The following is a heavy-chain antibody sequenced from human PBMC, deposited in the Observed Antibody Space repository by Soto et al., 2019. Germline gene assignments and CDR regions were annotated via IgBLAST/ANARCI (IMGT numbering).Heavy chain of an antibody. D-gene: IGHD1-1*01. CDR3: ARDPPRYNWNYDAFDI. Sequence: GSLRLSCAASGFTFSSYSMNWVRQAPGKGLEWVSSISSSSYIYYADSVKGRFTISRDNTKNSLYLQMNSLRAEDTAVYYCARDPPRYNWNYDAFDIWGQGTMVTVSS. CDR2: ISSSSYI. CDR1: GFTFSSYS. J-gene: IGHJ3*02. V-gene: IGHV3-21*01.